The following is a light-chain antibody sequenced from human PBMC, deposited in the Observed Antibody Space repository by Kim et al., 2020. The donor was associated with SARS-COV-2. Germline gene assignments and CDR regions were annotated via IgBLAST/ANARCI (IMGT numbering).Light chain of an antibody. V-gene: IGKV3-15*01. J-gene: IGKJ4*01. CDR1: QSVINN. Sequence: VSPGERATLSCRASQSVINNLAWYQQKPGQAPRLLIYGASTRATGIPARFGGSGSGTEFTLTISSLHSEDFAVYYCQQYNEWPLTFGGGTKVDIK. CDR3: QQYNEWPLT. CDR2: GAS.